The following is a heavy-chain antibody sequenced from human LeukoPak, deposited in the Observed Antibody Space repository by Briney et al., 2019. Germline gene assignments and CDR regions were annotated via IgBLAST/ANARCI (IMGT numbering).Heavy chain of an antibody. CDR2: IYYSGST. D-gene: IGHD1-26*01. J-gene: IGHJ4*02. V-gene: IGHV4-59*08. CDR3: ARRRWELLDY. Sequence: KPSETLSFTCTVSGGSIGSYYWSWIRQPPGKGLEWIGYIYYSGSTNYNPSLKSRVTISVDTSKNQFSLKLSSVTAADTAVYYCARRRWELLDYWGQGTLVTVSS. CDR1: GGSIGSYY.